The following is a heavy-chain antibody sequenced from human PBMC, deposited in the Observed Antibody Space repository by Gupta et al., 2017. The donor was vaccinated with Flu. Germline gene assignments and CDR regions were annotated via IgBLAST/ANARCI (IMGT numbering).Heavy chain of an antibody. CDR3: ARDYYDTGKRIEYYFDC. CDR1: GLTYRSYG. V-gene: IGHV3-33*01. Sequence: QVHLLESGGGVAQPGGSWKPPCASYGLTYRSYGMHWVRQAPGKGLEWVAVIWFDGSKKYYADSVKGRFTISRDNSKNTLYLQMNSLRAEDTAVYYCARDYYDTGKRIEYYFDCWGQGTLVTVSS. CDR2: IWFDGSKK. D-gene: IGHD3-22*01. J-gene: IGHJ4*02.